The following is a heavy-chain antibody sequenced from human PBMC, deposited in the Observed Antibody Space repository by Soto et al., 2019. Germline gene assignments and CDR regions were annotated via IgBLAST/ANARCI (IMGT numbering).Heavy chain of an antibody. V-gene: IGHV3-23*01. Sequence: GGSLRLSCAASGLTFSSYAMKWVRQAPGKGLEWVSLIGESGTPTYYADSVKGRFTISRDNSGNTLFLEMYSLRAEDTAVYYCARYIPGVRYYGMDVWGQRTTVTVSS. CDR3: ARYIPGVRYYGMDV. CDR1: GLTFSSYA. D-gene: IGHD2-2*01. CDR2: IGESGTPT. J-gene: IGHJ6*02.